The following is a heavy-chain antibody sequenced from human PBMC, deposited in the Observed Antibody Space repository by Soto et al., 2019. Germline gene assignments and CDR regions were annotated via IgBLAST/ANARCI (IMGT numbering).Heavy chain of an antibody. CDR1: GCTFSSYA. D-gene: IGHD3-9*01. CDR2: IIPIFGTA. V-gene: IGHV1-69*06. Sequence: WASVKVSCKASGCTFSSYAISWVRQAPGQGLEWMGGIIPIFGTANYAQKFQGRVTITADKSTSTAYIELSSLRSEDTAVYYCARGRSVDDILWGQGTLVTVSS. J-gene: IGHJ4*02. CDR3: ARGRSVDDIL.